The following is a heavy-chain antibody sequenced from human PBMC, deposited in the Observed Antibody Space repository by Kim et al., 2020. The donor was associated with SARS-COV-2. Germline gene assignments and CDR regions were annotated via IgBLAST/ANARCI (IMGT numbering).Heavy chain of an antibody. J-gene: IGHJ4*02. CDR3: AIVYGSGSYYFDN. CDR2: VYSGDRT. Sequence: GGSLRLSCEPSGFSVTANYMSWVRQAPGKGLECFSVVYSGDRTFYADSVKGRFTSFRDISNNTMYLQMHSLRAEDTAIYYCAIVYGSGSYYFDNWGPGTVVTVSS. D-gene: IGHD3-10*01. CDR1: GFSVTANY. V-gene: IGHV3-66*01.